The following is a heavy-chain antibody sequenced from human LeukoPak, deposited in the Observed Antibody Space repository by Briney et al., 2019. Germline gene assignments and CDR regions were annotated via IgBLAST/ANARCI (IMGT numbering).Heavy chain of an antibody. J-gene: IGHJ3*02. CDR3: ARHQGGWITGGFDI. CDR2: IGSSSSNV. CDR1: GFTFSTYN. V-gene: IGHV3-48*01. Sequence: PGGSLRLSCAASGFTFSTYNINWVRQAPGRGLEWISYIGSSSSNVGYADSVKGRFTISRDNAKNSLYLQMNSLRGEDTAVYYCARHQGGWITGGFDIWGQGTLVTVSS. D-gene: IGHD2-2*03.